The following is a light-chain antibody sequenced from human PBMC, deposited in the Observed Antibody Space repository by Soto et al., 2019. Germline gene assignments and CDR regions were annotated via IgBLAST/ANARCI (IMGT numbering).Light chain of an antibody. CDR1: SSNIGAGYD. CDR2: GNS. Sequence: QSVLTHPPSVSGAPGQRVTISCSGSSSNIGAGYDVNWYRQLPGTAPKLLIYGNSDRPSGVPDRFSGSKSGTSASLAITGLKAEDEADYFCQSYDRSLRTYVFGTATKLTVL. J-gene: IGLJ1*01. V-gene: IGLV1-40*01. CDR3: QSYDRSLRTYV.